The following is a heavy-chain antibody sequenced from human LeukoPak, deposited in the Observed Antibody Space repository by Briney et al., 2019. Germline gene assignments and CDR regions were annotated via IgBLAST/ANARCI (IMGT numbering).Heavy chain of an antibody. CDR3: ARLQTPGYFDY. D-gene: IGHD1-14*01. J-gene: IGHJ4*02. CDR2: ISHSGST. CDR1: GGSISSYY. Sequence: SETLSLTCTVSGGSISSYYWSWVRQPPGKGLEWIGDISHSGSTNYNPSLKSRVTISVDTSKNQFSLKLSSVTAADTAVNYCARLQTPGYFDYWGQGTLVTVSS. V-gene: IGHV4-59*08.